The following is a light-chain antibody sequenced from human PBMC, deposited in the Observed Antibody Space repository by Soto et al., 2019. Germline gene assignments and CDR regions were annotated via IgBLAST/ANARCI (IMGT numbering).Light chain of an antibody. Sequence: QPVLTQSPSASASLGASVKLTCTLSSGHSSYAIAWHQQQPEKGPRYLMKLNSDGSHSKGDGIPDRFSGSSSGAERYLTISSLQSEDVADYYCQTWGTGIHVFGGGTQLTVL. CDR3: QTWGTGIHV. J-gene: IGLJ7*01. CDR1: SGHSSYA. CDR2: LNSDGSH. V-gene: IGLV4-69*01.